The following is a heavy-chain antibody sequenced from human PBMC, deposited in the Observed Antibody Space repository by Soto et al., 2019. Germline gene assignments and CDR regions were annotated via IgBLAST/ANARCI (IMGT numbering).Heavy chain of an antibody. CDR1: GYTFTSQP. J-gene: IGHJ3*01. V-gene: IGHV1-3*01. CDR3: ARDKFHCSGIMCYSWFKASDV. CDR2: INPGYGDT. Sequence: QVHLVQSGAEVKKPGASVKVSCKTSGYTFTSQPMHWVRQAPGQRLEWMGWINPGYGDTKYSQKFQGRVTMTWNTSASTAYMELSSLRSEDTAVYFCARDKFHCSGIMCYSWFKASDVWGQGTMVTVSS. D-gene: IGHD2-15*01.